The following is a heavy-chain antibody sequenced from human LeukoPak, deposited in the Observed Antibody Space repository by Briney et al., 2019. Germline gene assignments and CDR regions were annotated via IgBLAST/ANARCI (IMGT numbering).Heavy chain of an antibody. CDR3: ARGAYSNYYYYMDV. V-gene: IGHV3-20*04. J-gene: IGHJ6*03. Sequence: GGSLRLSCAASGFTFDDYGMSWVRQAPGKRLEGVSGINWNGGSTGYADSVKGRFTISRDNAKNSLYLQMNSLRAEDTALYYCARGAYSNYYYYMDVWGKGTTVTVSS. D-gene: IGHD4-11*01. CDR2: INWNGGST. CDR1: GFTFDDYG.